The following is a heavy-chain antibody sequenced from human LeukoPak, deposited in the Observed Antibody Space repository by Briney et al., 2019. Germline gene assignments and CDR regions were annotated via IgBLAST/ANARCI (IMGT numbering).Heavy chain of an antibody. J-gene: IGHJ4*02. CDR3: AKDHGPEEWLLRREYYFDY. D-gene: IGHD3-3*01. Sequence: GGSLRLSCAASGFTFSSYAMSWVRQAPGKGLEWVSAISGSGGSTYYADSVKGRFTISRDNSKNTLYLQMNSLRAEDTAVYYCAKDHGPEEWLLRREYYFDYWGQGTLVTVSS. CDR2: ISGSGGST. CDR1: GFTFSSYA. V-gene: IGHV3-23*01.